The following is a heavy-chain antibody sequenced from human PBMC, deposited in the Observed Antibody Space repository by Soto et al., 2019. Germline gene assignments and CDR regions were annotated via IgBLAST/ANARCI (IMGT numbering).Heavy chain of an antibody. CDR3: ARHQSHSSSYVDP. J-gene: IGHJ5*02. CDR2: IYYSGST. D-gene: IGHD6-13*01. CDR1: GGSISSSGYY. Sequence: PSETLSLTCTVSGGSISSSGYYWSWIRQHPGKGLEWIGYIYYSGSTYYNPSLKSRVTISVDTSKNQFSLKLSSVTAADTAVYYCARHQSHSSSYVDPWGQGTLVTAPQ. V-gene: IGHV4-39*01.